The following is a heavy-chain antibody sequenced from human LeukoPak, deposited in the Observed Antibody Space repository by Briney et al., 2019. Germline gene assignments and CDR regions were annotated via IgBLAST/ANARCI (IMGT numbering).Heavy chain of an antibody. V-gene: IGHV1-3*01. CDR2: INAGNGNT. J-gene: IGHJ3*02. Sequence: GASVKVSCKASGYTLTSYAIHWVRQAPGQRLEWMGWINAGNGNTKYSQKFQGRVTIARDTSASTAYMELSSLRSEDTAVYYCARDLWQYSSSGDAFDIWGQGTMVTVSS. CDR1: GYTLTSYA. CDR3: ARDLWQYSSSGDAFDI. D-gene: IGHD6-13*01.